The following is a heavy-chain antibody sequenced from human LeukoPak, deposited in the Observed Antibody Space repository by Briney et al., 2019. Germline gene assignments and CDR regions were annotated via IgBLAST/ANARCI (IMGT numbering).Heavy chain of an antibody. CDR2: IIPIFGTA. J-gene: IGHJ4*02. V-gene: IGHV1-69*06. Sequence: SVKVSCKASGGTFSSYAISWVRQAPGQGLKWMGGIIPIFGTANYAQKFQGRVTITADKSTSTAYMELSSLRSEDTAVYYCARDRGGSIAAAGTFDYWGQGTLVTVSS. CDR1: GGTFSSYA. CDR3: ARDRGGSIAAAGTFDY. D-gene: IGHD6-13*01.